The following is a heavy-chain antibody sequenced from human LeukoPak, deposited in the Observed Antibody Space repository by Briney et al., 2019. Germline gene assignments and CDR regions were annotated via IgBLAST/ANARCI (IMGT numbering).Heavy chain of an antibody. D-gene: IGHD5-18*01. CDR1: VYTFTGYY. J-gene: IGHJ4*02. CDR3: ATARGYNSGPSGDLDY. Sequence: ASVKVSCKTSVYTFTGYYMHWVRQAPGQGLDWMGWINPNSGGTNYAQMFQGRVTMTRDRSISTAYMELSSLTSHDTAMYYCATARGYNSGPSGDLDYWGQGTLVTVSS. V-gene: IGHV1-2*02. CDR2: INPNSGGT.